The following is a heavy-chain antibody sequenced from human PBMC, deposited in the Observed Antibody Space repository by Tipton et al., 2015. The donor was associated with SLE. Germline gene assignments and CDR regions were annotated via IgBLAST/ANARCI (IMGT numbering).Heavy chain of an antibody. D-gene: IGHD1-1*01. CDR1: GGSTSSYY. Sequence: TLSLTCIVSGGSTSSYYWSWIRQPPGKGPEGIGDIYSSGTTNYNPSLKSRVTISVDTSKNQFSLKLNSVTAADTAVYYCARHVLNFWKGMDVWGQGTTVAVSS. V-gene: IGHV4-4*09. CDR2: IYSSGTT. CDR3: ARHVLNFWKGMDV. J-gene: IGHJ6*02.